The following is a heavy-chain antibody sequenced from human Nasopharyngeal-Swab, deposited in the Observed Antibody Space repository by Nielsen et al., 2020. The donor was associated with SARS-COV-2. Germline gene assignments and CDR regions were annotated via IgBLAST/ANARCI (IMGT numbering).Heavy chain of an antibody. D-gene: IGHD6-13*01. CDR2: IYSGGST. Sequence: VRQAPGKGLEWVSVIYSGGSTYYAGSVKGRFTISRDNSKNTLYLQMNSLRAEDTAVYYCARERGVAAAGTWFDPWGQGTLVTVSS. J-gene: IGHJ5*02. CDR3: ARERGVAAAGTWFDP. V-gene: IGHV3-53*01.